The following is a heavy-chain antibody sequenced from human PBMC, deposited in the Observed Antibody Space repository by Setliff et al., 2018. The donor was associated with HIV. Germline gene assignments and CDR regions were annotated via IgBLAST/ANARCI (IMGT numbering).Heavy chain of an antibody. V-gene: IGHV3-23*01. J-gene: IGHJ3*02. Sequence: GGSLRLSCAASGFTFSSYAMSWVRQAPGKGLEWVSAISGSGGSTYYADSVKGRFTISRDNSKNTLYLQMNSLRAEDTAVYYCAKDLELQFLEWGGVAFDIWGQGTMVTVSS. CDR3: AKDLELQFLEWGGVAFDI. CDR1: GFTFSSYA. CDR2: ISGSGGST. D-gene: IGHD3-3*01.